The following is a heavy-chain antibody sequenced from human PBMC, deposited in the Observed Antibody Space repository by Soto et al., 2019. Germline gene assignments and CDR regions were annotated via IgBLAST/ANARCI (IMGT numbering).Heavy chain of an antibody. J-gene: IGHJ4*02. Sequence: SETLSLTCTVSGGSISSYYCSWIRQPPGKGLEWIGYIYYSGSTNYNPSLKSRVTISVGRSKNQFSLKLSSVTAADTAVYYCARRYGGNFDYWGQGTLVTVSS. CDR1: GGSISSYY. CDR3: ARRYGGNFDY. V-gene: IGHV4-59*01. D-gene: IGHD1-26*01. CDR2: IYYSGST.